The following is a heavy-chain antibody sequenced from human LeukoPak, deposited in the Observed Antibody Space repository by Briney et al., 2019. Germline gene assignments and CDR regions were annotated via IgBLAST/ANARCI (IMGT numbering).Heavy chain of an antibody. CDR3: ARVPYSYAPSYDP. J-gene: IGHJ5*02. D-gene: IGHD5-18*01. CDR2: IIPIFGTA. CDR1: GGTFSSYA. V-gene: IGHV1-69*05. Sequence: GASVKVSCKASGGTFSSYAISWVRQAPGQGLEWMGGIIPIFGTANYAQKFQGRVTMTRNTSISTAYMELSSLRSEDTAVYYCARVPYSYAPSYDPWGQGTLVTVSS.